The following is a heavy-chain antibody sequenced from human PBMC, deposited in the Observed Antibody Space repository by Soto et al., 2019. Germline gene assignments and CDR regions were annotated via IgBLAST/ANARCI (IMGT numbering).Heavy chain of an antibody. Sequence: SETLSLSCTVSGGSISSGDYYWSWIRQAPGKGLEWIGYIYYSGSTYYNSSLKSRVTISVDTSKNQFSLKLSSVTAADTAVYYCAREYGSGSYYNLGYYYYYGMDVWGQGTTVTVSS. CDR1: GGSISSGDYY. D-gene: IGHD3-10*01. CDR2: IYYSGST. V-gene: IGHV4-30-4*01. CDR3: AREYGSGSYYNLGYYYYYGMDV. J-gene: IGHJ6*02.